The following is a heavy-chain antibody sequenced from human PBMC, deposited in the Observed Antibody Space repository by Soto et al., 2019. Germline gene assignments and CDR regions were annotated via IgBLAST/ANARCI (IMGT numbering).Heavy chain of an antibody. V-gene: IGHV3-72*01. CDR3: ARGVVSTGYFDY. D-gene: IGHD5-12*01. CDR2: SRDKVHSHTT. CDR1: GFTFSDHY. J-gene: IGHJ4*02. Sequence: SGGGLVQPGGSLRLSCAASGFTFSDHYMDWVRQAPGKGLEWVGRSRDKVHSHTTEYAASVKGRFTISRGDSENSLYLQMNSLKTEDTAVYYCARGVVSTGYFDYWGQGTLVTVSS.